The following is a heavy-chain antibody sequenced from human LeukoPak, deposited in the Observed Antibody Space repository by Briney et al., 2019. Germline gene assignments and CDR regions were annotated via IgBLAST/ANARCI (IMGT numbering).Heavy chain of an antibody. CDR2: INPNSGGT. J-gene: IGHJ5*02. CDR1: GYTFTGYY. Sequence: ASVKVSCKASGYTFTGYYMHWVRQAPGQGLEWMGWINPNSGGTNYAQKFQGRVTMTRDTSISTAYMELSRLRSDDTAVYYCARGSGRQQLVRFYWFDPWGQGTLVTVSS. V-gene: IGHV1-2*02. CDR3: ARGSGRQQLVRFYWFDP. D-gene: IGHD6-13*01.